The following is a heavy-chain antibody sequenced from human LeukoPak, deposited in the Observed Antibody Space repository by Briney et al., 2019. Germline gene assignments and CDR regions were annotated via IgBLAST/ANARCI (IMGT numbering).Heavy chain of an antibody. CDR3: ARDGIAAALDYFDY. D-gene: IGHD6-13*01. Sequence: SGTLSINCTVSGGSISSSSYYWGWIRQPPGTGLEWIGSIHYSGSTYYNPSLKSRVTISVDSSKNQFSLKLSSVTAADTAVYYCARDGIAAALDYFDYWGQGTLVTVSS. V-gene: IGHV4-39*07. J-gene: IGHJ4*02. CDR1: GGSISSSSYY. CDR2: IHYSGST.